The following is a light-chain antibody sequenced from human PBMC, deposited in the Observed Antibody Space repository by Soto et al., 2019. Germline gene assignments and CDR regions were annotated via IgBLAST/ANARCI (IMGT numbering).Light chain of an antibody. CDR1: SSDIDVYNY. V-gene: IGLV2-14*01. J-gene: IGLJ2*01. CDR3: TSYTSSLVV. CDR2: EVI. Sequence: QSALTQPASVSGSPGQSITISCTGTSSDIDVYNYVSWYQQYPGKAPKLMIYEVINRPSGVSNRFSGSKSGNTSSLTISGLQAEDEADYYCTSYTSSLVVFGGGTKLTVL.